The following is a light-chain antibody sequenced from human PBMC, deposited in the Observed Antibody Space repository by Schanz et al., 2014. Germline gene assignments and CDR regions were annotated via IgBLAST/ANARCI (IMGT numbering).Light chain of an antibody. CDR2: SAS. V-gene: IGKV3-20*01. Sequence: EIVLTQSPGTLSLSPGERATLSCRASQSVSSSYLAWYQQKPGQTPRLLIYSASTRATGVPARFSGSGSGTDFTLTISRLEPEDFAVYYCHQYGISPFTFGPGTKVDIK. CDR1: QSVSSSY. J-gene: IGKJ3*01. CDR3: HQYGISPFT.